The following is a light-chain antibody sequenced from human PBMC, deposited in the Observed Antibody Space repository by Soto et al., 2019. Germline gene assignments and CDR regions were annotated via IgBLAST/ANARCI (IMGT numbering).Light chain of an antibody. CDR3: CSYAGSSTFD. CDR1: SSDVGSYNL. J-gene: IGLJ1*01. V-gene: IGLV2-23*02. CDR2: EVS. Sequence: QSVLTRPASVSGSPGQSITISCTGTSSDVGSYNLVSWYQQHPGKAPKLMIYEVSKRPSGVSNRFSGSKSGNTASLTISGLQAEDEADYYCCSYAGSSTFDFGTGTKVTVL.